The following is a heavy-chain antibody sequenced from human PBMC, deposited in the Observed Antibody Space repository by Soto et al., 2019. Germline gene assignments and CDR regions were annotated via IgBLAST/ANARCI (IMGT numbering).Heavy chain of an antibody. D-gene: IGHD5-18*01. J-gene: IGHJ6*02. CDR3: ATAIGYSYYFFGMDV. CDR2: ISAYNGDT. V-gene: IGHV1-18*01. CDR1: GYTLTSYG. Sequence: QVQLVQSGAEVTKPGASVKVSCKASGYTLTSYGISWVRQAPGQGLEWMGWISAYNGDTNYAQSLQGRVTMTTDTSTTTAYIELRSLRSDDTVVYYCATAIGYSYYFFGMDVWGQGTTVTVSS.